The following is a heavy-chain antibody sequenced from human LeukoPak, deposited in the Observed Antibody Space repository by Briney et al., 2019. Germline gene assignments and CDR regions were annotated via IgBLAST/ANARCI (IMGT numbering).Heavy chain of an antibody. CDR3: ARHRAYYYGSGSYYYFDY. Sequence: TSETLSLTCAVYGWSFSGYYWSWIRQPPGKGLEWIGEINHSGSTNYNPSLKSRVTISVDTSKNQFSLKLSSVTAADMAVYYCARHRAYYYGSGSYYYFDYWGQGTLVTVSS. V-gene: IGHV4-34*01. CDR2: INHSGST. CDR1: GWSFSGYY. J-gene: IGHJ4*02. D-gene: IGHD3-10*01.